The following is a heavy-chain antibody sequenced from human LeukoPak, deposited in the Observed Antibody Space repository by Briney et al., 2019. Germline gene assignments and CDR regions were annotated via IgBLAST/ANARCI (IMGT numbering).Heavy chain of an antibody. V-gene: IGHV3-48*01. CDR1: GFTFSSYS. J-gene: IGHJ3*02. CDR2: ISSSSSTI. CDR3: ARGRQQLVLSDAFDI. Sequence: GGSLRLSCAASGFTFSSYSMNWVRQAPGKGLEWVSYISSSSSTIYYADSVKGRFTISRDNAKNSLHLQMNSLRAEDTAVYYCARGRQQLVLSDAFDIWGQGTMVTVSS. D-gene: IGHD6-13*01.